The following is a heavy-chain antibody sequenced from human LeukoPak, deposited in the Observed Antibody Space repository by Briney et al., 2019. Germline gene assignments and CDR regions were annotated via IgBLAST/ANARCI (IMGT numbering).Heavy chain of an antibody. CDR2: IYYRVTS. J-gene: IGHJ6*03. Sequence: SETLSLTCTVSGDSISTYYWSWIRQPPGKGLEWIGYIYYRVTSDYNPSLKSRVTMSVDMSTRQISLKLSSVTAADTAVYYCARDRVGYCSSTSCPRSYYYYYYMDVWGKGTTVTISS. D-gene: IGHD2-2*01. CDR3: ARDRVGYCSSTSCPRSYYYYYYMDV. V-gene: IGHV4-59*12. CDR1: GDSISTYY.